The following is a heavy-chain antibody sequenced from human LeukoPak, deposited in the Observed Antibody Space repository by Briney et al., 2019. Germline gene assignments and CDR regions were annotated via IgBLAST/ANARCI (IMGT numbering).Heavy chain of an antibody. CDR2: IYYSGST. D-gene: IGHD6-19*01. CDR3: ARVSKQWGDLYFDY. V-gene: IGHV4-59*01. CDR1: GGSISSYY. Sequence: PSETLSLTCTVCGGSISSYYWSWIRQPPGKGLEWIGYIYYSGSTNYNPSLKSRVTISVDTSKNQFSLKLSSVTAADTAVYYCARVSKQWGDLYFDYWGQGTLVTVSS. J-gene: IGHJ4*02.